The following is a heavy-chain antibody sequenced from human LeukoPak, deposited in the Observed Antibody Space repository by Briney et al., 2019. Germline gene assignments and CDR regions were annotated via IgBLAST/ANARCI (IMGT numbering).Heavy chain of an antibody. CDR1: GGTFSSYT. V-gene: IGHV1-69*02. D-gene: IGHD2-15*01. CDR2: IIPILGIA. CDR3: ARSYCSGASCYGGDWFDP. J-gene: IGHJ5*02. Sequence: SVKVSCKASGGTFSSYTISWVRQAPGQGLEWMGRIIPILGIANYAQKFQGRVTITADKSTSTAYMELSSLRSEDTAIYYCARSYCSGASCYGGDWFDPWGQGTLVTVSS.